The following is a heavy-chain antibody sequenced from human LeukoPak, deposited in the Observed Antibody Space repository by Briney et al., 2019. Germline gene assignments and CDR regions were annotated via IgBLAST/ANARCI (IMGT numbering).Heavy chain of an antibody. CDR1: GYTFTSYD. CDR3: ARDIGEGLMAAGYYYYMDV. D-gene: IGHD6-13*01. J-gene: IGHJ6*03. V-gene: IGHV1-8*01. Sequence: ASVKVSCKASGYTFTSYDINWVRQATGQGLEWMGWMNPNSGNTGYAQKFQGRVTMTRNTSISTAYMELSSLRSEDTAVYYCARDIGEGLMAAGYYYYMDVWGKGTTVTVSS. CDR2: MNPNSGNT.